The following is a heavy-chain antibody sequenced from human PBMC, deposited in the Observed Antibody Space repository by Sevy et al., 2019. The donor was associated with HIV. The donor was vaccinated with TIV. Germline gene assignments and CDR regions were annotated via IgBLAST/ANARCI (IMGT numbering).Heavy chain of an antibody. CDR1: GDSVSSNSVA. CDR3: ARDKNGYSYGNNWFDP. CDR2: TYYRSKWYR. V-gene: IGHV6-1*01. Sequence: SQTLSLTCAISGDSVSSNSVAWNWIRQSPSRGLEWLGGTYYRSKWYRDYAVSVKSRITINPDTSKNHFSLQLNSVTPEDTAVYYCARDKNGYSYGNNWFDPWGQGTLVTVSS. D-gene: IGHD5-18*01. J-gene: IGHJ5*02.